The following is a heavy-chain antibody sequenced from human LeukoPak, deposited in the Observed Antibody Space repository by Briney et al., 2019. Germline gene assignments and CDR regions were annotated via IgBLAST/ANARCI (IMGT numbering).Heavy chain of an antibody. Sequence: SETLSLTCAVYGGSFSGYYWSWIRQPPGKGLEWIGEINHSGSTNYNPSLKSRVTISVDTSKNQFSLKLSSVTAADTAVYYCARNRRGYSSSWFDPWGQGTLVTVSS. D-gene: IGHD6-13*01. CDR3: ARNRRGYSSSWFDP. CDR1: GGSFSGYY. J-gene: IGHJ5*02. CDR2: INHSGST. V-gene: IGHV4-34*01.